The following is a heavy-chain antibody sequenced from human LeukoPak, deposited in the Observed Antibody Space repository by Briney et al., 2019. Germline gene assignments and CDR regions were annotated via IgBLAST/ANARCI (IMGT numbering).Heavy chain of an antibody. D-gene: IGHD5-12*01. CDR2: IYYSGST. V-gene: IGHV4-31*03. CDR3: ARVGGSGYDSGYYDY. Sequence: SETLSLTCTVSGGSISSGGYYWSWLRQHPGRGLEWIGYIYYSGSTYYNPSLKSRVTIAVDTYKNQFSLKQSAVTAADTAVYYCARVGGSGYDSGYYDYWGQGTLVTVSS. J-gene: IGHJ4*02. CDR1: GGSISSGGYY.